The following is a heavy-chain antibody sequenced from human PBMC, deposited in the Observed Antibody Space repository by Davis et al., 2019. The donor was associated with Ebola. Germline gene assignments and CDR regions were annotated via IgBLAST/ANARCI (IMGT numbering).Heavy chain of an antibody. J-gene: IGHJ6*04. Sequence: GESLKISCAASGFTFSSYGMHWVRQAPGKGLGWVAVISYDGSNKYYADSVKGRFTISRDNSKNTLYLQMNSLRAEDTAVYYCAKDHAHGYGNYGMDVWGKGTTVTVSS. CDR2: ISYDGSNK. CDR3: AKDHAHGYGNYGMDV. D-gene: IGHD3-16*01. CDR1: GFTFSSYG. V-gene: IGHV3-30*18.